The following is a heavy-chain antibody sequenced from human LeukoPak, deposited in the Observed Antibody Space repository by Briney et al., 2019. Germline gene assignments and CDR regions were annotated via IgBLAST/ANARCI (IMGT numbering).Heavy chain of an antibody. J-gene: IGHJ6*03. D-gene: IGHD3-10*01. V-gene: IGHV3-30*02. Sequence: PGGSLRLSCAASGFTFSSYGMHWVRQAPGKGLEWVAFIRYDGSNKYYADSVKGRFTISRDNSKNTLYLQMNSLRAEDTAVYYCAKDRAYYYYMDVWGKGTTVTVSS. CDR3: AKDRAYYYYMDV. CDR2: IRYDGSNK. CDR1: GFTFSSYG.